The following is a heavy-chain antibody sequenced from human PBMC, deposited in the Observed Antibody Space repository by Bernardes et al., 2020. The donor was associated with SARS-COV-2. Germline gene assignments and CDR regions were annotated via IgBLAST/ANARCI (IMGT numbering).Heavy chain of an antibody. D-gene: IGHD1-26*01. J-gene: IGHJ6*03. V-gene: IGHV3-20*04. Sequence: GGSLRLSCAASGFTFDDYGMSWVRQAPGKGLEWVSGINWNGGSTGYADSVKGRFTISRDNAKNSLYLQMNSLRAEDTALYYCAREGAQVWGRLGYYYYYMDVWGKGTTVTVSS. CDR3: AREGAQVWGRLGYYYYYMDV. CDR2: INWNGGST. CDR1: GFTFDDYG.